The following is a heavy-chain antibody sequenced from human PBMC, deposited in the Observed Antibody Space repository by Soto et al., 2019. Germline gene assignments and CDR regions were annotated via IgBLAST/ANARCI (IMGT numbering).Heavy chain of an antibody. V-gene: IGHV1-3*01. CDR1: GYTFTSYA. Sequence: ASVKVSCKASGYTFTSYAMHWVRQAPGQRLEWMGWINAGNGNTKYSQKLQGRVTITRDTSASTAYMELSSLRSEDTAVYYCARDKGVVVVPAAIPDPWGQGTLVTVSS. J-gene: IGHJ5*02. D-gene: IGHD2-2*01. CDR3: ARDKGVVVVPAAIPDP. CDR2: INAGNGNT.